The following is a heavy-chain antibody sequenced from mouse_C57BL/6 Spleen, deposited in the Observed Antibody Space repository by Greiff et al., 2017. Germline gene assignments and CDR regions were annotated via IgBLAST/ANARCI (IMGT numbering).Heavy chain of an antibody. CDR3: ARWTVYYFDY. Sequence: QVQLQQPGAELVRPGSSVKLSCKASGYTFTSYWMHWVKQRPIQGLEWIGNIDPSDSETHYNQKFKDKATLTVDKSSSTAYMQLSSLPSEDSAVYYCARWTVYYFDYWGQGTTLTVSS. V-gene: IGHV1-52*01. J-gene: IGHJ2*01. CDR1: GYTFTSYW. CDR2: IDPSDSET.